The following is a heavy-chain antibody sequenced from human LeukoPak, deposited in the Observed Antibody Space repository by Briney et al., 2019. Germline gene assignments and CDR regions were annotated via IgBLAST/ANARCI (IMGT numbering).Heavy chain of an antibody. J-gene: IGHJ4*02. CDR2: IRSNANSYAT. CDR3: TSHLDLIAARQGY. D-gene: IGHD6-6*01. V-gene: IGHV3-73*01. Sequence: GGSLRLSCAASGFTFSGSAMHWVRQASGKGLEWVGRIRSNANSYATAYAASVKGRFTISRDDSKNTAYLQMNSLKTEDTAVYYCTSHLDLIAARQGYWGQGTLVTVSS. CDR1: GFTFSGSA.